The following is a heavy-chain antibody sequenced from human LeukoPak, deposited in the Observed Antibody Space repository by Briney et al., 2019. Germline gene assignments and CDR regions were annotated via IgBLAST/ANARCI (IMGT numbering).Heavy chain of an antibody. CDR1: GFTFSSYS. D-gene: IGHD3-22*01. CDR2: ISSSSSYI. Sequence: GGSLRLSCAASGFTFSSYSMNWVRQAPGKRLEWVSSISSSSSYIYYADSVKGRFTISRDNAKNSLYLQMNSLRAEDTAVYYCARDSGLYYYDSSGYSVSDPWGQGTLVTVSS. V-gene: IGHV3-21*01. J-gene: IGHJ5*02. CDR3: ARDSGLYYYDSSGYSVSDP.